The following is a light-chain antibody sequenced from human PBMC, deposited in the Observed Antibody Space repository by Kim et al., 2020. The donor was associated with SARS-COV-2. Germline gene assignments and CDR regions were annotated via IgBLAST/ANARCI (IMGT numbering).Light chain of an antibody. CDR2: DTN. CDR1: SSNIGINY. Sequence: QSALTQPPSVSAAPGQKVTISCSGSSSNIGINYVSWYHQLPGTAPKLLIYDTNKRPSGIPDRFSGSKSGTSATLDITGLQTGDEADYYCGTWDSSLGAVVFGGGTKVTVL. V-gene: IGLV1-51*01. J-gene: IGLJ2*01. CDR3: GTWDSSLGAVV.